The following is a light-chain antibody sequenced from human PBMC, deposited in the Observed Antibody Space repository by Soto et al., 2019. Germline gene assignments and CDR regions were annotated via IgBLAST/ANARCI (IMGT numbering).Light chain of an antibody. CDR1: SNDIGDSNS. Sequence: QSALTQATSVSGSPGQSISISCTGTSNDIGDSNSVSWYQHHPGKAPRLIIYEVVQRPSGVPDRFSGSKSGNTASLTVSGLQAADEADYFCKSYAGSNTYVFGSGTKVTVL. V-gene: IGLV2-8*01. CDR2: EVV. J-gene: IGLJ1*01. CDR3: KSYAGSNTYV.